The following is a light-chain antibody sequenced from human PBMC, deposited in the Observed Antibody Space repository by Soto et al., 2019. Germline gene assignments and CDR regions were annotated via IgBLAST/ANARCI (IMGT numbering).Light chain of an antibody. Sequence: QSVLTQPPSASGTPGQRVTISCSGSSSNIGSNYVFWYQHLPGTAPKLLIYRNNQRPSGVPDRFSGSKSGTSASLAISGLRSEDETDYYCAAWDDSLSGVVFDGGTQLTVL. V-gene: IGLV1-47*01. CDR2: RNN. CDR3: AAWDDSLSGVV. J-gene: IGLJ2*01. CDR1: SSNIGSNY.